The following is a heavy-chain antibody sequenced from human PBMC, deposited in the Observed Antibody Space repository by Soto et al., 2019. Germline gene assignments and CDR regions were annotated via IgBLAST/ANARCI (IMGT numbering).Heavy chain of an antibody. Sequence: TSETLSLTCTVSGGSISSGGYYWSWIRQYPGKGLEWIGYIYYSGSTYYNPSLKSRVTISVGTSKNQFSLKLSSVTAADTAVYYCARHSSIRYFDWSLDYWGQGTLVTVSS. D-gene: IGHD3-9*01. CDR1: GGSISSGGYY. CDR2: IYYSGST. V-gene: IGHV4-31*03. J-gene: IGHJ4*02. CDR3: ARHSSIRYFDWSLDY.